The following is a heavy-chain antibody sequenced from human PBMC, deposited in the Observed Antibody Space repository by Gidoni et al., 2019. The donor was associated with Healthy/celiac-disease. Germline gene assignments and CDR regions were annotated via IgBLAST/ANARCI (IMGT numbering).Heavy chain of an antibody. J-gene: IGHJ4*02. D-gene: IGHD1-1*01. Sequence: QVQLLESVGGLVKPGGSLRLSCAASGFTFSDYYMRWIHQAPGKGLDWVSYISSSCSTIYYADSVKGRLTISRDNAKNSLYLQMNSLRAEDTAVYYCARGIPWAGTPRWFDYWCQGTLVTVSS. CDR1: GFTFSDYY. CDR3: ARGIPWAGTPRWFDY. CDR2: ISSSCSTI. V-gene: IGHV3-11*01.